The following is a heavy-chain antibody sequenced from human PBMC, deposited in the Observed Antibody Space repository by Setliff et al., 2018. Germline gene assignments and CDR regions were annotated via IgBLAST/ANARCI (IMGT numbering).Heavy chain of an antibody. Sequence: SETLSLTCTVSGGSINNYYWGWIRQPPGKGLEWIGSIYYSGSTYYNPSLKSRVTISVDTSKNQFSLKLSSVTAADTAVYYCARGNYDYVWGSYHLGMRNASDIWGQGTMVTVSS. V-gene: IGHV4-39*01. D-gene: IGHD3-16*02. CDR3: ARGNYDYVWGSYHLGMRNASDI. CDR1: GGSINNYY. CDR2: IYYSGST. J-gene: IGHJ3*02.